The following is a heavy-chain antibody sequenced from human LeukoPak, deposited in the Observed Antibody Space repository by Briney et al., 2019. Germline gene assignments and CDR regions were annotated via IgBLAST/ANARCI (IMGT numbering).Heavy chain of an antibody. CDR2: IIAGNGNT. CDR1: GYTFTSYA. J-gene: IGHJ5*02. D-gene: IGHD2-15*01. CDR3: ARDCSGGPPAWFDP. Sequence: GASVTVSCTASGYTFTSYAIHWVRQAPGQSLEWMGWIIAGNGNTKYSQRFQGRVTITRDTSASTAYMKLSSLRSDDTAVYYCARDCSGGPPAWFDPWGQGTLVTVST. V-gene: IGHV1-3*01.